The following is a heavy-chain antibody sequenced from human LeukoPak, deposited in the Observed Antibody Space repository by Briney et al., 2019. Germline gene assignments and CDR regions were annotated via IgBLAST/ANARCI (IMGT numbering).Heavy chain of an antibody. CDR3: VKAIRPFNSGNYYSCLDY. CDR2: ISDNA. J-gene: IGHJ4*02. Sequence: PGGSLRLSCAASGFTLSSYAMSWVRQTPGKGLEWVSTISDNAYYAGSVKGRFTISRDNSKNTLHLQMNSLRAEDTALYYCVKAIRPFNSGNYYSCLDYWGQGSLVTVSS. V-gene: IGHV3-23*01. CDR1: GFTLSSYA. D-gene: IGHD3-22*01.